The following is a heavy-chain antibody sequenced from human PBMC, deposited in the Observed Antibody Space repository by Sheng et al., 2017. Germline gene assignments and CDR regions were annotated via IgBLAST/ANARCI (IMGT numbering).Heavy chain of an antibody. V-gene: IGHV3-7*01. Sequence: EVQLVESGGGLVQPGGSLRLSCAASGFTFSSYWMSWVRQAPGKGLEWVANIKQDGSEKYYVDSVKGRFTISRDNAKNSLYLQMNSLRAEDTAVYYCARVNDYVWGSYPMVFFYFDYWGQGTLVTVSS. J-gene: IGHJ4*02. CDR1: GFTFSSYW. D-gene: IGHD3-16*02. CDR3: ARVNDYVWGSYPMVFFYFDY. CDR2: IKQDGSEK.